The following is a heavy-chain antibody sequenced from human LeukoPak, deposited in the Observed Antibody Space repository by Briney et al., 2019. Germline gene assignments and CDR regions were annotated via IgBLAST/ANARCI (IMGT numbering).Heavy chain of an antibody. J-gene: IGHJ4*02. CDR1: GGSISTSSYY. Sequence: SETLSLTCTVSGGSISTSSYYWGWVRQPPGKGLEWIGNIFYSGSTYYSPSLKSRVTISLDTSRNQFSLKLSSVTAADTAVYYCARGARITMVRGVRFDYWGQGTLVTVSS. V-gene: IGHV4-39*07. D-gene: IGHD3-10*01. CDR3: ARGARITMVRGVRFDY. CDR2: IFYSGST.